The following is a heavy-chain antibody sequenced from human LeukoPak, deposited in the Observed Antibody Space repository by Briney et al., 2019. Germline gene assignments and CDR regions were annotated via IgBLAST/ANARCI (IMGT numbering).Heavy chain of an antibody. D-gene: IGHD3-3*01. V-gene: IGHV1-2*02. Sequence: ASVKVSCKASGYTFTGYYMHWVRQAPGQGLEWMGWINPNSGGTNYAQKFQGRVTMTRGTSISTAYMELSRLRSDDTAVSYCHVTIFGVGHDWDYFDYWGQGTLVTVSS. CDR3: HVTIFGVGHDWDYFDY. CDR1: GYTFTGYY. J-gene: IGHJ4*02. CDR2: INPNSGGT.